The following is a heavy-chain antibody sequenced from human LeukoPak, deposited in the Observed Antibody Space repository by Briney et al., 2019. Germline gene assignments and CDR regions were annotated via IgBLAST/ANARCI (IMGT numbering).Heavy chain of an antibody. J-gene: IGHJ4*02. CDR2: IYPGDSDI. V-gene: IGHV5-51*01. Sequence: KGGESLKISCKGSGYSFSSYWIGWVRQMPGKGPEWMVIIYPGDSDIKYSPSFEGQVTISADKSNSTAYLQWSSLQASDTAMYYCARRSSSGGYYFDYWSQGTLVTVSS. CDR3: ARRSSSGGYYFDY. CDR1: GYSFSSYW. D-gene: IGHD3-16*01.